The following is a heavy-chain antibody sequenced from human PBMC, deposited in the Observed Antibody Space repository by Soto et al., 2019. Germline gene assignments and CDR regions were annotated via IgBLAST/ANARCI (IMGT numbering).Heavy chain of an antibody. CDR3: ARDNGMAGSFDP. V-gene: IGHV3-48*02. J-gene: IGHJ5*02. D-gene: IGHD2-8*01. CDR1: GFAFSTYS. Sequence: QLVESGGGLVQPGGSLRLSCAASGFAFSTYSMNWVRQAPGKGLEWVSYISFSSTTIFYADSVRGRFTISRDNAKNSLYLQMNTLRDEDTAVCYCARDNGMAGSFDPWGQGTLVTVSS. CDR2: ISFSSTTI.